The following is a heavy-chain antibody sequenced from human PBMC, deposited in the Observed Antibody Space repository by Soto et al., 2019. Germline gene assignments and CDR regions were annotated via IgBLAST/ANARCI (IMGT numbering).Heavy chain of an antibody. D-gene: IGHD3-3*01. J-gene: IGHJ3*02. Sequence: ASVKVYCKASGYTFTSYGISWVRQAPGQGLEWMGWISAYNGNTNYAQKLQGRVTMTTDTSTSTAYMELRSLRSDDTAVYYCARDRGYDFWSGYYSLDAFDIWGQGTMVTVS. V-gene: IGHV1-18*01. CDR1: GYTFTSYG. CDR2: ISAYNGNT. CDR3: ARDRGYDFWSGYYSLDAFDI.